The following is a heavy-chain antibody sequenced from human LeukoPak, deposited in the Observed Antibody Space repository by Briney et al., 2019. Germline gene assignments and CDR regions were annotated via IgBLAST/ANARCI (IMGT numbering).Heavy chain of an antibody. Sequence: GGSLRLSCAASGFTFSDYYMSWIRRAPGKGLEWVSYISSSGSTIYYADSVKGRFTISRDNAKNSLYLQMNSLRAEDTAVYYCARDSPYYDILTGHDAFDMWGQGSMVTVSS. CDR1: GFTFSDYY. V-gene: IGHV3-11*01. CDR2: ISSSGSTI. D-gene: IGHD3-9*01. J-gene: IGHJ3*02. CDR3: ARDSPYYDILTGHDAFDM.